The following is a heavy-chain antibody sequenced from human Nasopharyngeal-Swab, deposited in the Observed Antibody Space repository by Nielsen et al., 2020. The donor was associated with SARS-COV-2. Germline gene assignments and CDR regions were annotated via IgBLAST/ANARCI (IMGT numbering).Heavy chain of an antibody. Sequence: GESLKISCAASGFTFSSYAMSWVRQAPGKGLEWVSAISGSGGSTYYADSVKGRFTISRDNSKNTLYLQMNSLRAEDMAVYYCAKATWVEGDFDYWGQGTLVTVSS. J-gene: IGHJ4*02. D-gene: IGHD5-24*01. CDR3: AKATWVEGDFDY. CDR1: GFTFSSYA. CDR2: ISGSGGST. V-gene: IGHV3-23*01.